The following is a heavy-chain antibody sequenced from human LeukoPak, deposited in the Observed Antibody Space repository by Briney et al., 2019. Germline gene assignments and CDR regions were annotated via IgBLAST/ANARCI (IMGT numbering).Heavy chain of an antibody. CDR3: ARDGYCSSTSCYVYFDY. D-gene: IGHD2-2*03. CDR1: GYTFTSYD. V-gene: IGHV1-18*01. Sequence: ASVKVSCKASGYTFTSYDINWVRQAPGQGLEWMGWISAYNGNTNYAQKLQGRVTMTTDTSTSTAYMELRSLRSDDTAVYYCARDGYCSSTSCYVYFDYWGQGTLVTVSS. CDR2: ISAYNGNT. J-gene: IGHJ4*02.